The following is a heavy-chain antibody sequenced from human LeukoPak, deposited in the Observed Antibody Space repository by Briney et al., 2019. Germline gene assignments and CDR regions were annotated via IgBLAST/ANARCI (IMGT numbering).Heavy chain of an antibody. V-gene: IGHV3-21*01. Sequence: GGSLRLSCAASGFTFKIYSMNWVRQAPGKGLEWVSSISTSSSHMYYADSVKGRFTISRDNAKNSLYLQMNTLRAEDTAVYYCARNDTLAHFFACRGQGTLVTVSS. D-gene: IGHD2/OR15-2a*01. J-gene: IGHJ4*02. CDR2: ISTSSSHM. CDR1: GFTFKIYS. CDR3: ARNDTLAHFFAC.